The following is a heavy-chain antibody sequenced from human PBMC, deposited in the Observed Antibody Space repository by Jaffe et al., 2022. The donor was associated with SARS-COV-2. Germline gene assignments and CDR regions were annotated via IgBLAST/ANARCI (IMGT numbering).Heavy chain of an antibody. CDR2: VNSDGSST. V-gene: IGHV3-74*01. J-gene: IGHJ3*02. D-gene: IGHD6-19*01. CDR3: ARSQWLPDDAFNM. Sequence: EVQLVESGGGLVQPGGSLRLSCAASGFSFSDYWMHWVRQAPGKGPVWVSRVNSDGSSTTYADSVKGRFTISRDNAKNTLYLQMNSLRAEDTAVYYCARSQWLPDDAFNMWGQGTMVTVSS. CDR1: GFSFSDYW.